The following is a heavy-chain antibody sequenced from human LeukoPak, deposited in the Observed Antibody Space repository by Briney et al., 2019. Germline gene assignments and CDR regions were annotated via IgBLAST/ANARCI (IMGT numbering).Heavy chain of an antibody. J-gene: IGHJ4*02. D-gene: IGHD1-1*01. Sequence: GGSLRLSCAASGFTFRTYAMSWVRQAPGKGLEWVSGISDSGDGTYYAESVKGRFTISRDNSKNTLYLQMNSLRAEDTAVYYCAKGPSMTTPYYFDYWGQGTLVTVSS. CDR1: GFTFRTYA. CDR3: AKGPSMTTPYYFDY. V-gene: IGHV3-23*01. CDR2: ISDSGDGT.